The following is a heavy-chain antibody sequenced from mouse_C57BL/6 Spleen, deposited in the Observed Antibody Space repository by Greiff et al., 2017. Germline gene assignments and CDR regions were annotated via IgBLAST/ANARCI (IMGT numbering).Heavy chain of an antibody. J-gene: IGHJ4*01. D-gene: IGHD1-1*01. CDR2: INYDGSST. V-gene: IGHV5-16*01. Sequence: VQLKESEGGLVQPGSSMKLSCTASGFTFSDYYMAWVSQVPEKGLEWVANINYDGSSTYYLDSLKSRFIISRYNAKNILYLQMSSLKSEDTATYYCARDHYYYGSSYYAMDYWGQGTSVTVSS. CDR3: ARDHYYYGSSYYAMDY. CDR1: GFTFSDYY.